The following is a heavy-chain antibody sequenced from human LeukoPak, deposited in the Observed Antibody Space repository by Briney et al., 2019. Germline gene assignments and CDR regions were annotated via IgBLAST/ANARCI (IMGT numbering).Heavy chain of an antibody. Sequence: GGSLRLSCAASGFTVSSNYMSWVRQAPGKGLEWVSVFYSGGSRYYADSVKGRLTISRDNSKNTLYLQMNSLRADDTAVYYCAKDWPSEWQQLPDYDAFDIWGQGTMVTVSS. CDR3: AKDWPSEWQQLPDYDAFDI. J-gene: IGHJ3*02. V-gene: IGHV3-53*01. D-gene: IGHD6-13*01. CDR2: FYSGGSR. CDR1: GFTVSSNY.